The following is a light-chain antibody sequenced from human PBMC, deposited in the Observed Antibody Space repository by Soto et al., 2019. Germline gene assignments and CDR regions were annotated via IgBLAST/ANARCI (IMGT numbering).Light chain of an antibody. CDR2: LGS. CDR1: QSLLHSNGYNY. V-gene: IGKV2-28*01. Sequence: DIVMTQSPLSLPVTPGEPASISCRSSQSLLHSNGYNYLDWYLQKPGQSPQLLIYLGSNRASGVPYRFSGSGSGKDFTLKISRVEAEDVGVYYCMQALQTPPDTCGQGTKLEIK. J-gene: IGKJ2*01. CDR3: MQALQTPPDT.